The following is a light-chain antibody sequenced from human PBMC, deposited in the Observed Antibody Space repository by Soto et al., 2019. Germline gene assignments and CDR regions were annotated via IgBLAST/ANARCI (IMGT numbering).Light chain of an antibody. CDR2: GNS. J-gene: IGLJ3*02. Sequence: QSVLTQPPSVSGAPGQRVTISCTGSSSNIGAGYDVHWYQQLPGTAPKLLIYGNSNRPSGVPDRFSGSKSGTSASLAITGLQAEDEADYYCQSYDSSLSASNWVFGGGTKVTVL. V-gene: IGLV1-40*01. CDR3: QSYDSSLSASNWV. CDR1: SSNIGAGYD.